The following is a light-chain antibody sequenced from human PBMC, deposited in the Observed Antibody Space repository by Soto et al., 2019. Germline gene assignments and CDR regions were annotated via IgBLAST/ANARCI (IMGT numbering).Light chain of an antibody. Sequence: EIVLTQSPGTLSLSPGERATLSCRASQSVSINYLAWYQQKPGQAPRLLIYGASSRATGIPDRFSGSGSGTDFTLTISRLEPEAFAVYYCQQYGSSFTFGPGTKVEIK. CDR1: QSVSINY. CDR2: GAS. CDR3: QQYGSSFT. V-gene: IGKV3-20*01. J-gene: IGKJ3*01.